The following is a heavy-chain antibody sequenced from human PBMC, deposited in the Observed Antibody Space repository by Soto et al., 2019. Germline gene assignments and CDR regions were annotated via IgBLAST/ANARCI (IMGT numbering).Heavy chain of an antibody. CDR3: ARVTGGGSEYFFDY. V-gene: IGHV1-46*01. D-gene: IGHD2-15*01. J-gene: IGHJ4*02. Sequence: GASVKVSCKASGYTFTRYNVHWVRQATGQGREGMAIINPSGGTTYYVQKFEGRVTLTTETSTSTVYMELSSLRSDDTAVYYCARVTGGGSEYFFDYWGQGTLVTVSS. CDR1: GYTFTRYN. CDR2: INPSGGTT.